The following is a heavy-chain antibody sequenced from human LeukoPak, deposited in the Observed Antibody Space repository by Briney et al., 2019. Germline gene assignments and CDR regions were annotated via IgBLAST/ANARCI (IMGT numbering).Heavy chain of an antibody. CDR1: GFTFSIYA. CDR2: ISGSGGST. V-gene: IGHV3-23*01. D-gene: IGHD6-13*01. Sequence: RGSLRLSCAASGFTFSIYAITWVRQAPGKGLEWVSTISGSGGSTYYADSVKGRFTISRDNSKNTLYLQMNSLRPEDTAIYYCAKDYSGSWYYFDYWGQGTLVTVPS. CDR3: AKDYSGSWYYFDY. J-gene: IGHJ4*02.